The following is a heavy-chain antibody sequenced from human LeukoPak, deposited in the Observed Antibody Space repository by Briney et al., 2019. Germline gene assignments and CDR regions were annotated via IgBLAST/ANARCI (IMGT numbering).Heavy chain of an antibody. CDR3: ARQMEGEPGSFDF. CDR2: ISTYNGDT. V-gene: IGHV1-18*01. Sequence: ASVKVSCKASGYTFTTYGISWVRQAPGQGLEWMGWISTYNGDTNYAQKLQGRVTMTADTSTSTTYMELRSLRSDDTAVYYCARQMEGEPGSFDFWGQGTLVTVSS. J-gene: IGHJ4*02. D-gene: IGHD1-14*01. CDR1: GYTFTTYG.